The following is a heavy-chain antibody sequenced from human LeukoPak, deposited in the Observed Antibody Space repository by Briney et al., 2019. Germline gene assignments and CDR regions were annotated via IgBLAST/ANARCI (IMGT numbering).Heavy chain of an antibody. CDR3: AKDPRVATIEIFDY. D-gene: IGHD5-12*01. J-gene: IGHJ4*02. Sequence: GGSLRLSCAASGFTFSSYAMSWVRQPPGKGLEWVSSMSGGGGVTYYADSVKGRFTIFRDNSKNTLYLQMNSLRAEDTGVYYCAKDPRVATIEIFDYWGQGTLVTVSS. CDR1: GFTFSSYA. V-gene: IGHV3-23*01. CDR2: MSGGGGVT.